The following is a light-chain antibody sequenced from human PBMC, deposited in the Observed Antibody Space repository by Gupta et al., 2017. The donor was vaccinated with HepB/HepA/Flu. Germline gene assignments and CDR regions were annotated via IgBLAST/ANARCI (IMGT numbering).Light chain of an antibody. CDR2: AAS. CDR3: QQSFSRPRT. Sequence: IQMTQPPSPLSASVGDRVTITCRASQTINNFLNWYQQEPGRAPHLLIYAASTLQSGVPSRFSGSGSGTEFTLTISSLQLEDFGTYFCQQSFSRPRTFGQGTKVEI. CDR1: QTINNF. J-gene: IGKJ1*01. V-gene: IGKV1-39*01.